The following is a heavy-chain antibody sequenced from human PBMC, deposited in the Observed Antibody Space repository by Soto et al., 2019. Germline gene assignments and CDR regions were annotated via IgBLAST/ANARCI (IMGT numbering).Heavy chain of an antibody. CDR2: IYYSGST. D-gene: IGHD6-13*01. Sequence: SETLSLTCTVSGGSVSSGSYYWSWIRQPPGKGLEWIGYIYYSGSTNYNPSLKSRVTISVDTSKNQFSLKLSSVTAADTAVYYCARFGGSSSWYGVGYYYYGMDVWGKGTTVTVSS. J-gene: IGHJ6*04. V-gene: IGHV4-61*01. CDR1: GGSVSSGSYY. CDR3: ARFGGSSSWYGVGYYYYGMDV.